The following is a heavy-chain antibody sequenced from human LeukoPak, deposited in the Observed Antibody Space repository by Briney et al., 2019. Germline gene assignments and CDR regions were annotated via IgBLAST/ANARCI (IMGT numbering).Heavy chain of an antibody. V-gene: IGHV4-31*03. J-gene: IGHJ3*02. CDR3: ARDRFYYDTSGHMHTFDI. Sequence: SKTLSLTCTVSGGAISSGGYYWSWIRQHPGKGLEWIGYIYYSGSTYYNPSLKSRLTISVDTSKSQFSLKLSSVTAADTAVYYCARDRFYYDTSGHMHTFDIWGQGTMVTVSS. D-gene: IGHD3-22*01. CDR2: IYYSGST. CDR1: GGAISSGGYY.